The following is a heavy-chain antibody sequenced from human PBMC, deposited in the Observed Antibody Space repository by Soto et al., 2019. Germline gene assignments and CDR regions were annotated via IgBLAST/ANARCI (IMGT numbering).Heavy chain of an antibody. Sequence: PGESLKISCKGAGYSFTSYWIVWVRQMPGKGLEWMGIIYPDDSDTRSNPSFQGHVTISADKSISTAYLQWSSLKASATPMYYCARHRPQQPLDPWGPGTLVTVSS. V-gene: IGHV5-51*01. CDR2: IYPDDSDT. D-gene: IGHD6-13*01. CDR1: GYSFTSYW. J-gene: IGHJ5*02. CDR3: ARHRPQQPLDP.